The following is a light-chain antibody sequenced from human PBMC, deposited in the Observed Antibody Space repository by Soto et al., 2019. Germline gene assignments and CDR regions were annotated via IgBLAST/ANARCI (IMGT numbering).Light chain of an antibody. CDR1: SGSVSTSYY. CDR3: VLYMGSGIWV. CDR2: STN. J-gene: IGLJ3*02. Sequence: QTVVTQEPSFSVSPGRTVTLTCGLRSGSVSTSYYPSWYQQTPGQAPRTLIYSTNTSSSGVPDRFSGSILGNKAALTITGAQADDESDYYCVLYMGSGIWVFGGGTKVTVL. V-gene: IGLV8-61*01.